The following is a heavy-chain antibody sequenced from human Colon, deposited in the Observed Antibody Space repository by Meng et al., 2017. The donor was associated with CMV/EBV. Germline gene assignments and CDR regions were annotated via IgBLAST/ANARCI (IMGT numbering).Heavy chain of an antibody. Sequence: FTFARHAMTWVRQAPGKGLEWVSGIRGTGDTNPYRTHYADSVKGRFTISRDDSKNTLYLQMNSLSAEDTAIYYCAKDLLPGESGADWPWGQGTLVTVSS. CDR2: IRGTGDTNPYRT. CDR3: AKDLLPGESGADWP. J-gene: IGHJ5*02. V-gene: IGHV3-23*01. CDR1: FTFARHA. D-gene: IGHD2-21*01.